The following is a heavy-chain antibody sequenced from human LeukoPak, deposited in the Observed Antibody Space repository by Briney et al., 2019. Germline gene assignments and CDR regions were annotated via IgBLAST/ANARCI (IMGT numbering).Heavy chain of an antibody. J-gene: IGHJ5*02. D-gene: IGHD6-19*01. CDR2: TYYRSKWYN. CDR1: GDSVSSNNAT. V-gene: IGHV6-1*01. Sequence: SQTLSLTCVISGDSVSSNNATWNWIRQSPSRGLEWLGRTYYRSKWYNDYAVSVKSRITVNPDTSKNQFSLQLNSVTPEDTAVYYCARDRAVAGTINWLDPWGQGTLVTVSS. CDR3: ARDRAVAGTINWLDP.